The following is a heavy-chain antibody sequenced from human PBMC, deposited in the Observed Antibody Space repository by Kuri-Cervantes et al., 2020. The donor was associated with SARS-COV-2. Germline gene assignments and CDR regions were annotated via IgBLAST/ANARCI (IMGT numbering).Heavy chain of an antibody. J-gene: IGHJ4*02. CDR3: AKDSLLEVKFDY. D-gene: IGHD1-1*01. V-gene: IGHV3-30*02. Sequence: GESLKSSCAASGFTFSSYGMHWVRQAPGKGLEWVAFIRYDGSNKYYADSVKGRFTISRDNSKNTLYLQMNSLRAEDTAVYYCAKDSLLEVKFDYWAREPWSPSPQ. CDR1: GFTFSSYG. CDR2: IRYDGSNK.